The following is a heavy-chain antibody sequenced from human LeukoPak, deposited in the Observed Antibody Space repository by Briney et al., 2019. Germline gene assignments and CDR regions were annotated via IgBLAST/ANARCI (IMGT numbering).Heavy chain of an antibody. V-gene: IGHV3-33*01. CDR1: EFTFSSYG. J-gene: IGHJ4*02. D-gene: IGHD3-10*01. CDR2: IGYDGTNE. Sequence: GGSLRLSCAASEFTFSSYGMHWVRQAPGKGLEWVAVIGYDGTNEYYADSVRGRFTISRDNSKNTLYLQMNSLRAEDTAMYYCARGASTLWFGELLPSPPFDYWGQGTLVTVSS. CDR3: ARGASTLWFGELLPSPPFDY.